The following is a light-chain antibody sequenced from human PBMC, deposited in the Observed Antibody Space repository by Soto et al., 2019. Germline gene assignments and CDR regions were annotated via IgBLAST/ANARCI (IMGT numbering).Light chain of an antibody. CDR1: SSSIGSNY. J-gene: IGLJ1*01. Sequence: QSVLTQPPSASGTPGQRVTISCSGSSSSIGSNYVYWYQQLPGTAPKLLIYRNNQRPSGVPDRFSGSKSGTSASLAISGLRSEDEADHYCAAWDDSLSGLYVFGTGTKVTVL. CDR2: RNN. CDR3: AAWDDSLSGLYV. V-gene: IGLV1-47*01.